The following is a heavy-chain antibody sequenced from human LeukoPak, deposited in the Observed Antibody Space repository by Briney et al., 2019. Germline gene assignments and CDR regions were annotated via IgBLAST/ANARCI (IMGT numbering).Heavy chain of an antibody. CDR1: GFTFSSYA. CDR3: AAYPGGTYYDN. V-gene: IGHV3-23*01. J-gene: IGHJ4*02. Sequence: HSGGSLRLSCAASGFTFSSYAMSWVRQAPGKGLEWVSAISGSGGSTYYADSVKGRFTISRDSSKNTLYLQMNSLRAEDTAVYYCAAYPGGTYYDNWGQGTLVTVSS. D-gene: IGHD1-26*01. CDR2: ISGSGGST.